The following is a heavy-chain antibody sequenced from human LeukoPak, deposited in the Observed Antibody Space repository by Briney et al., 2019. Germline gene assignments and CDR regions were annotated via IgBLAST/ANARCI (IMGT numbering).Heavy chain of an antibody. CDR1: GFTFSSYA. V-gene: IGHV3-30-3*01. Sequence: GSLRLSCAASGFTFSSYAMHWVRQAPGKGLEWVAVMSYDGTNKFYADSVKGRFTISRDNSKNTLYLQVNSLRAEDMAVYYCASNSVLLWFGELPKYWGQGTLVTVSS. CDR2: MSYDGTNK. D-gene: IGHD3-10*01. J-gene: IGHJ4*02. CDR3: ASNSVLLWFGELPKY.